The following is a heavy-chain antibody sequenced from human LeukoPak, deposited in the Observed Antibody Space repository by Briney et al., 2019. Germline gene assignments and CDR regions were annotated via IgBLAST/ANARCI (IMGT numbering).Heavy chain of an antibody. V-gene: IGHV3-23*01. CDR2: ISGSGGST. J-gene: IGHJ4*02. CDR1: GFTFSSYA. Sequence: GGSLRLSCAASGFTFSSYAMSWVRQAPGKGLEWVSAISGSGGSTYYADPVKGRFTISRDNSKNMLYLQMNSLRDEDTAVYYCARDRSTRYFDYWGQGTLVTVSS. D-gene: IGHD1-1*01. CDR3: ARDRSTRYFDY.